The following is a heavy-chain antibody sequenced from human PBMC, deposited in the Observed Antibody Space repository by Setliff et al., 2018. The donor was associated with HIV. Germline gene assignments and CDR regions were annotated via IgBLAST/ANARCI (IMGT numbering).Heavy chain of an antibody. V-gene: IGHV3-30*02. D-gene: IGHD1-26*01. Sequence: PGESLKISCAACGFIFSSYGMHWGRQAPGKGLGWVAFIRYDGSDKYYTDSVKGRFTIPRDNAKNSLYLQMNSLRAEDAAVYYCAGATAAWDDAFDIWGQGTMVTVSS. J-gene: IGHJ3*02. CDR3: AGATAAWDDAFDI. CDR1: GFIFSSYG. CDR2: IRYDGSDK.